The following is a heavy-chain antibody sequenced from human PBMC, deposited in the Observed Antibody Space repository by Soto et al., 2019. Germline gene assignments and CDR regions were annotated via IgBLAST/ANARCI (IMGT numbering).Heavy chain of an antibody. Sequence: ASVKVSCKASGYTFTSYAMHWVRQAPGQRXEWMGWINAGNGNTKYSQKFQGRVTITRDTSASTAYMELSSLRSEDTAVYYCARALGGGDWFYYYYYRMDVWGQGTTVTVSS. CDR1: GYTFTSYA. J-gene: IGHJ6*02. D-gene: IGHD2-21*02. CDR2: INAGNGNT. V-gene: IGHV1-3*01. CDR3: ARALGGGDWFYYYYYRMDV.